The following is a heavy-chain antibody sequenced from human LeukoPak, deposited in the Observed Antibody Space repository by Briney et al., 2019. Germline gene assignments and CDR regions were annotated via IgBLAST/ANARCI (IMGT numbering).Heavy chain of an antibody. CDR1: GFTFSSYG. CDR2: INPDGNKK. V-gene: IGHV3-7*03. D-gene: IGHD1-1*01. Sequence: GGSLRLSCAASGFTFSSYGMHWVRQAPGKGLEWVASINPDGNKKYSADSVKGRFTISRDNSKNTLYLQMNSLRVEDTALYYCAKVHGVPYWGQGTLVTVSS. CDR3: AKVHGVPY. J-gene: IGHJ4*02.